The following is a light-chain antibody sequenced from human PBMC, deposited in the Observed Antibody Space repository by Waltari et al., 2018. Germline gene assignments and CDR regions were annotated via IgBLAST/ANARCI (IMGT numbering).Light chain of an antibody. V-gene: IGLV2-14*01. CDR3: SSYTSGSTSYV. J-gene: IGLJ1*01. Sequence: QSALTQPASVSGSPGQSITISCTGTSREVGGYNYVSWYQQHPGKAPKLMIYDVSKRPSGVSKRFSGSKSGNTASLTISGLQAEDEADFYCSSYTSGSTSYVFGTGTKVTVL. CDR2: DVS. CDR1: SREVGGYNY.